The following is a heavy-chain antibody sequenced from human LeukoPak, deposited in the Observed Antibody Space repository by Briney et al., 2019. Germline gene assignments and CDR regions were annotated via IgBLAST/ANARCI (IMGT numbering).Heavy chain of an antibody. Sequence: GGSLRLSCAASGFTFSTYAMSWVRQAPGKGLEWVSGISARGGTTSYADSVKGRFTISRDNSMHTLYLQMNSLRAEDTAIYYCAKVKGDLSMVRGDIIYSAEYFQHWGQGTLVTVSS. CDR1: GFTFSTYA. J-gene: IGHJ1*01. CDR3: AKVKGDLSMVRGDIIYSAEYFQH. CDR2: ISARGGTT. V-gene: IGHV3-23*01. D-gene: IGHD3-10*01.